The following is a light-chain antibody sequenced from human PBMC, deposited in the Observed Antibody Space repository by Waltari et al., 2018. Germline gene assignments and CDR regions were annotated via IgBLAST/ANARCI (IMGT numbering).Light chain of an antibody. V-gene: IGKV3-15*01. CDR3: QQYHNWPLT. CDR1: QSVTSN. J-gene: IGKJ4*01. CDR2: DAS. Sequence: EIVMTQSPATLSVSPGERATLSGRASQSVTSNLAWYQQEPGQAPRLLIYDASTRATDIPARFSGSGSGTEFTLTISSLQSEDFAVYYCQQYHNWPLTFAGGTKVEIK.